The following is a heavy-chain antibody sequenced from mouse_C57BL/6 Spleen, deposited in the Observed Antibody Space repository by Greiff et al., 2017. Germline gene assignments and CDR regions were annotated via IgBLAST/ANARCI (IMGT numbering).Heavy chain of an antibody. CDR2: IDPSDSYT. CDR3: ARSGYGSSLDD. D-gene: IGHD1-1*01. J-gene: IGHJ2*01. Sequence: VQLQQPGAELVRPGTSVKLSCKASGYTFTSYWMHWVKQRPGQGLEWIGVIDPSDSYTNYNQKFKGKATLTVDTSSSTAYMQLSSLTSEDSAVYYCARSGYGSSLDDWGQGTTLTVSS. V-gene: IGHV1-59*01. CDR1: GYTFTSYW.